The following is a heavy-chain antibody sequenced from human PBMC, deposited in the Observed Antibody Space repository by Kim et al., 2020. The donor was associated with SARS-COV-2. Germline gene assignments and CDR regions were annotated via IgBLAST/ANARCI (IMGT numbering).Heavy chain of an antibody. CDR3: TRDTLLCYPGYSSSGLNY. V-gene: IGHV3-49*03. CDR2: IRSKAYGGTT. Sequence: GGSLRLSCTASGFTFGDYAMSWFRQAPGKGLEWVGFIRSKAYGGTTEYAASVKGRFTISRDDSKSIAYLQMNSLKTEDTAVYYCTRDTLLCYPGYSSSGLNYWGQGTLVTVSS. CDR1: GFTFGDYA. J-gene: IGHJ4*02. D-gene: IGHD6-13*01.